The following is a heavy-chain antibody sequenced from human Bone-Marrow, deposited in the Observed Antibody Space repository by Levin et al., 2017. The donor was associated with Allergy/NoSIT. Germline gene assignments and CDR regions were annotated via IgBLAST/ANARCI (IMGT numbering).Heavy chain of an antibody. CDR1: GFTFSSYA. CDR2: ISGSGGST. J-gene: IGHJ3*02. CDR3: AKVVIGSGGSCYPPAGAFDS. Sequence: GGSLRLSCAASGFTFSSYAMSWVRQAPGKGLEWVSAISGSGGSTYYADSVKGRFTISRDNSKNTLYLQMNSLRAEDTAVCYCAKVVIGSGGSCYPPAGAFDSWGQGTMVTVSS. V-gene: IGHV3-23*01. D-gene: IGHD2-15*01.